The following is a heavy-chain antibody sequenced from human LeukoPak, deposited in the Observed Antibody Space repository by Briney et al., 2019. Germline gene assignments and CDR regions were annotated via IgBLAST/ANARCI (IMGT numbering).Heavy chain of an antibody. D-gene: IGHD3-3*01. CDR3: ADYGVSGVRNNFY. Sequence: GGSLRLSCAASGLAFSSYAMSWVRQAPGKGLERVSTISVASNTFYADSVKGRFTISRDNSRSTVYPQMTSLRADDTAVYYCADYGVSGVRNNFYWGQGTLVTVSS. CDR2: ISVASNT. CDR1: GLAFSSYA. J-gene: IGHJ4*02. V-gene: IGHV3-23*01.